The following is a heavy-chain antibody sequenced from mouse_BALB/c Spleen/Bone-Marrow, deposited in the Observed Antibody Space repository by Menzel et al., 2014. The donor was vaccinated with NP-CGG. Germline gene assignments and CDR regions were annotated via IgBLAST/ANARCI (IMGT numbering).Heavy chain of an antibody. Sequence: QVQLQQSGAELVKPGASVKMSCKASGYTFTSYWMHWVKQRPGQGLEWIGAIDPSDNYTHYNQEFKGKATLTVDTSTSTAYLQVSSLTSEDSAVYYCKNLGTYWGQGTLVTVSA. D-gene: IGHD2-14*01. J-gene: IGHJ3*01. CDR2: IDPSDNYT. CDR3: KNLGTY. V-gene: IGHV1S127*01. CDR1: GYTFTSYW.